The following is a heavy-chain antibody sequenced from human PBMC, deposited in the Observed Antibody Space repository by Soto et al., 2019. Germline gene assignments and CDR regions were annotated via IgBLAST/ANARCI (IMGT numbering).Heavy chain of an antibody. D-gene: IGHD6-19*01. CDR2: VYYTGST. CDR1: GGSISGSY. V-gene: IGHV4-59*01. Sequence: SETLSLTCSVSGGSISGSYWSWLRQSPGKGLEWLGYVYYTGSTNYSPSLRSRVSISVDTSKNEFSLRLSSVTAADTAVYFCARSVAVPGAHIDYWGQGTQVTAPQ. J-gene: IGHJ4*02. CDR3: ARSVAVPGAHIDY.